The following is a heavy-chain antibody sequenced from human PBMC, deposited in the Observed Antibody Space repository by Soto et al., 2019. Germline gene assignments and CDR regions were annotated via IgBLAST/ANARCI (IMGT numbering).Heavy chain of an antibody. J-gene: IGHJ6*02. Sequence: QRQLVESGGGLVKPGGSLSLSCSASGFSMGDHDMNWIRQTPGKALEWVSYISTSGKTIKYADSVKGRFTISRDNANNSLFLHMNTLRAEDTALYSWTTVSGLWRGIAFTAQVVWGQGTTVIVSS. CDR1: GFSMGDHD. D-gene: IGHD2-21*01. V-gene: IGHV3-11*01. CDR2: ISTSGKTI. CDR3: TTVSGLWRGIAFTAQVV.